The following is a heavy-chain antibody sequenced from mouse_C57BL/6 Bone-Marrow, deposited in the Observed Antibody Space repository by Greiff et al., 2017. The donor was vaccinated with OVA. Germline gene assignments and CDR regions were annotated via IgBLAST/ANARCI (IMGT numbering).Heavy chain of an antibody. CDR1: GFTFSSYA. CDR3: TRDRDYSNYGRFAY. Sequence: EVQLVESGEGLVKPGGSLKLSCAASGFTFSSYAMSWVRQTPEKRLEWVAYISSGGDYIYYADTVKGRFTISRDNATNTLYLQMSSLKSEDTAMYYCTRDRDYSNYGRFAYWGQGTLVTVSA. J-gene: IGHJ3*01. D-gene: IGHD2-5*01. V-gene: IGHV5-9-1*02. CDR2: ISSGGDYI.